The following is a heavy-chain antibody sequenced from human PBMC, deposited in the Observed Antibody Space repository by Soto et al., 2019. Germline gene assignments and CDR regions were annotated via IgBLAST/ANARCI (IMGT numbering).Heavy chain of an antibody. Sequence: PGESLNISCKGSGYSFTSYFIGWVRQMPGKGLEWMGIIYPGDSDTRYSPSFQGQVTISADKSISTAYLQWSSLKASDTAMYYCARGYCSGGSCYLYGMDVWGQGTTVTVSS. V-gene: IGHV5-51*01. D-gene: IGHD2-15*01. CDR2: IYPGDSDT. CDR1: GYSFTSYF. J-gene: IGHJ6*02. CDR3: ARGYCSGGSCYLYGMDV.